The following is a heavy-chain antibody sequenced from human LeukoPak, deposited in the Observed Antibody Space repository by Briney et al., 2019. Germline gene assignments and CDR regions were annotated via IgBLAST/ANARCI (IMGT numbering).Heavy chain of an antibody. CDR3: AKAGYCSGGSCSLDY. CDR2: ISWNSGSI. J-gene: IGHJ4*02. Sequence: GRSLRLSCAASGFTFDDYAMHWVRQAPGKGLEWVSGISWNSGSIGYADSVKGRFAISRDNAKNSLYLQMNSLRAEDTALYYCAKAGYCSGGSCSLDYWGQGTLVTVSS. D-gene: IGHD2-15*01. CDR1: GFTFDDYA. V-gene: IGHV3-9*01.